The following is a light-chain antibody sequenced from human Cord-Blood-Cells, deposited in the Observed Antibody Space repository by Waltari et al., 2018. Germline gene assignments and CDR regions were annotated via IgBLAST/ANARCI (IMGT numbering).Light chain of an antibody. Sequence: EIVLTQSPGTPPLSPGERATLSCRASQSVSGSYLAWYQQKPGQAPRLLIYGASSRATGIPDRFSGSGSGTDFTLTISRLEPEDFAVYYCQQYGSSQYTFGQGTKLEIK. CDR3: QQYGSSQYT. CDR1: QSVSGSY. J-gene: IGKJ2*01. V-gene: IGKV3-20*01. CDR2: GAS.